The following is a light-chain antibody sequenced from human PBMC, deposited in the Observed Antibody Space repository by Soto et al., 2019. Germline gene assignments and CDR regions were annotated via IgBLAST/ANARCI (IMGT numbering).Light chain of an antibody. CDR3: PQYNSYSLT. CDR2: KAS. CDR1: QSISSW. Sequence: DIQMTQSPSTLSASVGDRVTITCRASQSISSWLAWYQQKPGKAPKPLIYKASSLESGVPSRFSGSGSGTEFTLTISSLQPDDFETYYCPQYNSYSLTFGGGTKLEIK. V-gene: IGKV1-5*03. J-gene: IGKJ4*01.